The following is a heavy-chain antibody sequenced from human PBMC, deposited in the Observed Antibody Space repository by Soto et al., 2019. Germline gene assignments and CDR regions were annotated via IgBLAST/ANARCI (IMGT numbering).Heavy chain of an antibody. CDR2: IIPIFGTA. CDR3: ARGSKATVTSFDL. CDR1: GYTFTSYG. J-gene: IGHJ2*01. D-gene: IGHD4-17*01. Sequence: ASVKVSCKASGYTFTSYGIIWVRQAPGQGLEWMGWIIPIFGTANYAQKFQGRVTITADESTSTAYMELSSLRSEDTAVYYCARGSKATVTSFDLWGRGTLVTVSS. V-gene: IGHV1-69*13.